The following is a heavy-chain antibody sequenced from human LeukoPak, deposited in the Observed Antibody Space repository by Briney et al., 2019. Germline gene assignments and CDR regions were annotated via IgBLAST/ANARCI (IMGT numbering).Heavy chain of an antibody. CDR2: INPNSGGT. Sequence: PGASVKVSCKASGYSFNDKYLHWVRQAPGQGLEWMGSINPNSGGTNYAQKFQGRVTMTTDTSMSTAYMELSRLTSDDTAVYYCARAGGRSWFDPWGQRTLVTVSS. V-gene: IGHV1-2*02. CDR1: GYSFNDKY. CDR3: ARAGGRSWFDP. J-gene: IGHJ5*02.